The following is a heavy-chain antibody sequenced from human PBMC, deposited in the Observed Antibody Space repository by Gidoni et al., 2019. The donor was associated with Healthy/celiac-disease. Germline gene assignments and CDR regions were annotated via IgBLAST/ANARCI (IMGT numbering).Heavy chain of an antibody. D-gene: IGHD6-19*01. J-gene: IGHJ4*02. V-gene: IGHV1-46*02. CDR1: GATFHSYY. CDR2: INPSGGST. CDR3: ARDSLPNSSGWWKD. Sequence: QVQLVQSGAEVKKPGASVKGSCKASGATFHSYYMHWVRQAPGHGLEGMGIINPSGGSTSYAQKFQGRVTMTRDTSTSTVYMELSSLRSEDTAVYFCARDSLPNSSGWWKDWGQGTLVTVSS.